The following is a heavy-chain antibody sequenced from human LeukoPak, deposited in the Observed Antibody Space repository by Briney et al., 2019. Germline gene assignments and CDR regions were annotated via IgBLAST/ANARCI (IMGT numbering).Heavy chain of an antibody. J-gene: IGHJ5*02. CDR3: ARVETGWFDP. CDR2: IYIDDTT. CDR1: GFSVGSNY. Sequence: AGGSLRLSCAASGFSVGSNYMSWVRQAPGKGLEWVSVIYIDDTTDYADSVRDRFTISRDNSKNTLYLQMNSLRAEDTAVYYCARVETGWFDPWGQGTLVTVSS. V-gene: IGHV3-53*01. D-gene: IGHD1-14*01.